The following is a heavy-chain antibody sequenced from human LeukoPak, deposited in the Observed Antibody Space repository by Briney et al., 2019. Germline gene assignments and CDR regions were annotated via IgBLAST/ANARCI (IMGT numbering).Heavy chain of an antibody. J-gene: IGHJ5*02. D-gene: IGHD1-1*01. CDR1: GFSLSSYS. CDR3: ARVTGTTAGDH. CDR2: ISSGSTSI. Sequence: PGESLSLSCAASGFSLSSYSMDWVRQAPGKGLEWVSSISSGSTSIYYADSVKGRFTISRDNAKNSLYLQMNSLRAEDTAVYYCARVTGTTAGDHWGQGTLVSVSS. V-gene: IGHV3-21*01.